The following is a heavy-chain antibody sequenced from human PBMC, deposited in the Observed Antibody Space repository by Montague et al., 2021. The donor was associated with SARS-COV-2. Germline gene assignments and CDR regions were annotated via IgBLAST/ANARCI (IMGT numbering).Heavy chain of an antibody. CDR2: MYYRGST. V-gene: IGHV4-39*01. J-gene: IGHJ4*02. D-gene: IGHD6-19*01. CDR3: ATQEDPSGWIPGPFDF. Sequence: SETLSLTCTFSGGSISSSTYYWAWIRQPPGKGLEWIGSMYYRGSTYYNPSLKSRVFISVDTTKKQLSLTLTSVTAADTAVYYCATQEDPSGWIPGPFDFWGQGTLLSVSS. CDR1: GGSISSSTYY.